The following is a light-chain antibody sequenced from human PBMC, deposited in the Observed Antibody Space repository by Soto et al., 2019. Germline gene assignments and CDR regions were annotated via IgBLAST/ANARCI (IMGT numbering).Light chain of an antibody. CDR2: AAS. CDR1: QSVGSN. CDR3: QQYNNWS. Sequence: EIVMTQSPATLSVSPGERATLSCRASQSVGSNLAWYQQKPGQGTSLLIYAASNRATGIPARFSGSGSGTEFTLTISSLQSEDFAVYYCQQYNNWSFGQGTRLEIK. V-gene: IGKV3-15*01. J-gene: IGKJ5*01.